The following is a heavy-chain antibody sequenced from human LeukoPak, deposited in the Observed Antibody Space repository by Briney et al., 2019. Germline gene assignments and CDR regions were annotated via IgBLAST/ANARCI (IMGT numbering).Heavy chain of an antibody. D-gene: IGHD2-15*01. CDR2: INAGNDNT. Sequence: ASVKASCKASGYTFASYGIHWVRQAPGQGPEWMGWINAGNDNTKYSQKFQDRVTITRDTSASVVYMELSSLRSEDTAVYYCASPHERYCSGGSCYPRPFDYWGQGTLVTVSS. CDR1: GYTFASYG. J-gene: IGHJ4*02. V-gene: IGHV1-3*01. CDR3: ASPHERYCSGGSCYPRPFDY.